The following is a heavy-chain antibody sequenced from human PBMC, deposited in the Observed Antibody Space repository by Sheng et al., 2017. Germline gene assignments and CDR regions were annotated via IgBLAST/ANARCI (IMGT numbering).Heavy chain of an antibody. Sequence: EVQLVDSGGGLVQPGESLRLSCAASGFTVSSKYMTWVRQAPGKGLEWVSVIHNGANTYYADSVKGRFTISRDSSKNTLYFQMNSLGPEDTAMYYCAALADNIWGQGTMVTVSS. V-gene: IGHV3-66*02. CDR1: GFTVSSKY. D-gene: IGHD2-21*01. J-gene: IGHJ3*02. CDR2: IHNGANT. CDR3: AALADNI.